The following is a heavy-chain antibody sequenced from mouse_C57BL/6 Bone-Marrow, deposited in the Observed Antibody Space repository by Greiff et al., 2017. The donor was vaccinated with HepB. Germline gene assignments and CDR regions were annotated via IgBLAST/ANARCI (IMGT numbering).Heavy chain of an antibody. CDR1: GFTFSSYA. Sequence: DVKLVESGGGLVKPGGSLKLSCAASGFTFSSYAMSWVRQTPEKRLEWVATISDGGSYTYYPDNVKGRFTISRDNAKNNLYLQMSHLKSEDTAMYYCAMTGGFAYWGQGTLVTVSA. CDR2: ISDGGSYT. V-gene: IGHV5-4*03. J-gene: IGHJ3*01. D-gene: IGHD4-1*01. CDR3: AMTGGFAY.